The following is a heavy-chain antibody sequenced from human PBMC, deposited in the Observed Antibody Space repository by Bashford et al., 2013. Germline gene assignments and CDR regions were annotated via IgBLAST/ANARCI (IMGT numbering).Heavy chain of an antibody. D-gene: IGHD6-13*01. CDR2: ISAYNGNT. Sequence: ASVKVSCKASGYTFTSYGISWVRQAPGQGLEWMGWISAYNGNTNYAQKLQGRVTMTTDTSTSTAYMELRSLRSDDTAVYYCARAPAWLKRDSSSYQNWFDPWGQGTLVTVSS. V-gene: IGHV1-18*01. J-gene: IGHJ5*02. CDR3: ARAPAWLKRDSSSYQNWFDP. CDR1: GYTFTSYG.